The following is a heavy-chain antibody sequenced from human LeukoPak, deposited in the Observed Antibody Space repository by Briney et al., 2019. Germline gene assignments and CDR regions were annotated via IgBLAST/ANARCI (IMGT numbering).Heavy chain of an antibody. CDR3: ARGLYPIVVVPAAAND. CDR1: GFTFSSYA. V-gene: IGHV3-30*01. Sequence: GGSLRLSCAASGFTFSSYAMHWVRQAPGKGLEWVAVISYDGSNKYYADSVKGRFTISRDNSKNTLSLQMNSLRAEDTAVYYCARGLYPIVVVPAAANDWGQGTLVTVSS. J-gene: IGHJ4*02. D-gene: IGHD2-2*01. CDR2: ISYDGSNK.